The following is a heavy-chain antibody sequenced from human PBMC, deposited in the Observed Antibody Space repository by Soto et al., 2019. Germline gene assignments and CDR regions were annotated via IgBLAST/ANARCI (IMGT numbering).Heavy chain of an antibody. CDR2: ISAYNGNT. CDR3: ERDHGKYCSSKSCNDDFDI. J-gene: IGHJ3*02. D-gene: IGHD2-2*01. V-gene: IGHV1-18*04. Sequence: ASVKGSCKASGYAFTSYVISWVRQAPLQWLEWMGWISAYNGNTNYAQKLQGRVTMTTDTSTSTAYMELRSLRSDDTAVYYCERDHGKYCSSKSCNDDFDIWGQRKMVTVSS. CDR1: GYAFTSYV.